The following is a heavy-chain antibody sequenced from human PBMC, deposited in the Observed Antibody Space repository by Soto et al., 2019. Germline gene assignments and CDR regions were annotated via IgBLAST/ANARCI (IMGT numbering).Heavy chain of an antibody. V-gene: IGHV1-69*13. Sequence: SVKVSCKASGGTFSSYAISWVRQAPGQGLEWMGGIIPIFGTANYAQKFQGRVTITADESTSTAYMELSSLRSEDTAVYYCARVPRAPITYCGGDCLGYYGMDVWGQGTTVTVSS. J-gene: IGHJ6*02. D-gene: IGHD2-21*02. CDR3: ARVPRAPITYCGGDCLGYYGMDV. CDR1: GGTFSSYA. CDR2: IIPIFGTA.